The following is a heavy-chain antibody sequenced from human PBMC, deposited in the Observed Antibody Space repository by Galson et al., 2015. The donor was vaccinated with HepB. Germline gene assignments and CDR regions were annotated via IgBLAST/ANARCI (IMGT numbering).Heavy chain of an antibody. J-gene: IGHJ5*02. CDR2: INLKSGAT. D-gene: IGHD3-22*01. Sequence: SVKVSCKASGYTFTDYYIHWVRQAPGQGLEWMGRINLKSGATNYAQKFQGRVTMTRDTSINAAYMEVTRLRSDDTAVYYCSRGMEYYYKSSRYYLREDNWFDPWGQGTLVTVSS. V-gene: IGHV1-2*06. CDR1: GYTFTDYY. CDR3: SRGMEYYYKSSRYYLREDNWFDP.